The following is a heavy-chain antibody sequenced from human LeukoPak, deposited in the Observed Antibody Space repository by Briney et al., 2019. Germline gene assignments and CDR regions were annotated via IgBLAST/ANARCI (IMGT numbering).Heavy chain of an antibody. CDR2: ISYDGSNK. D-gene: IGHD6-19*01. V-gene: IGHV3-30-3*01. CDR1: GFTFSSYA. J-gene: IGHJ5*02. Sequence: GRSLRLSCAASGFTFSSYAMHWVRQAPGKGLEWVAVISYDGSNKYYADSVKGRFTISRDDSKNTLYLQMNSLRAEDTALYYCAKAVAGTYNWFDPWGQGTLVTVSS. CDR3: AKAVAGTYNWFDP.